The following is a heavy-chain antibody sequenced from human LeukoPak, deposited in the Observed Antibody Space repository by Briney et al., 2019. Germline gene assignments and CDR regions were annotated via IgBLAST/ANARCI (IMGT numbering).Heavy chain of an antibody. CDR2: ITSSSIYI. D-gene: IGHD6-13*01. Sequence: PGGSLRLSCAASGFTFSSYGMSWVRQAPGKGLEWVSSITSSSIYIYYADSVKGRFTISRDNAKNSLDLQMNSLRAEDTAMYYCTRVGSPPRSDYWGQGTLVTVSS. V-gene: IGHV3-21*01. J-gene: IGHJ4*02. CDR3: TRVGSPPRSDY. CDR1: GFTFSSYG.